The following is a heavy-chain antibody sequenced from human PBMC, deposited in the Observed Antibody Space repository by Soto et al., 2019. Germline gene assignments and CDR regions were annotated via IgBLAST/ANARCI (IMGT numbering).Heavy chain of an antibody. CDR3: AKVSLGALTFTDYYYYGLDV. CDR1: GFTFSSYA. D-gene: IGHD1-26*01. V-gene: IGHV3-23*01. J-gene: IGHJ6*02. Sequence: EVQLLESGGGSVQPGGSLRLSCAASGFTFSSYAMSWVRQAPGKGLEWVSAISGGGGSTYYADSVKGRVTISRDNSKNTLYLQMNSLRAEDTAVYYCAKVSLGALTFTDYYYYGLDVWGQGTTVTVSS. CDR2: ISGGGGST.